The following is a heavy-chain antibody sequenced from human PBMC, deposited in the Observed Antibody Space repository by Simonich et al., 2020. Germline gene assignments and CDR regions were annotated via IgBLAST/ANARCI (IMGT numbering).Heavy chain of an antibody. Sequence: EVQLVESGGGLVQPGGSLKLSCAASGFTFSGSAMHWVRQASGKGLEWVGRIRSKDNSYPTAYAASVKGSFTISRDDSKNTAYLQMNSLKTEDTAVYYCTRFDYYGSGSYYFDYWGQGTLVTVSS. CDR3: TRFDYYGSGSYYFDY. CDR2: IRSKDNSYPT. V-gene: IGHV3-73*02. J-gene: IGHJ4*02. D-gene: IGHD3-10*01. CDR1: GFTFSGSA.